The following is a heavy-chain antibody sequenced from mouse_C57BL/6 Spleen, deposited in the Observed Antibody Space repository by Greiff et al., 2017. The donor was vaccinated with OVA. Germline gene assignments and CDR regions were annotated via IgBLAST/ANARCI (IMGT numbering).Heavy chain of an antibody. CDR1: GFTFSDYG. CDR3: ARAITTGYFDV. CDR2: ISSGSSTI. Sequence: EVKLVESGGGLVKPGGSLKLSCAASGFTFSDYGMHWVRQAPEKGLEWVAYISSGSSTIYYADTVKGRFTISRDNAKNTLFLQMTSLRSEDTAVYYCARAITTGYFDVWGTGTTVTVSS. V-gene: IGHV5-17*01. J-gene: IGHJ1*03. D-gene: IGHD1-1*01.